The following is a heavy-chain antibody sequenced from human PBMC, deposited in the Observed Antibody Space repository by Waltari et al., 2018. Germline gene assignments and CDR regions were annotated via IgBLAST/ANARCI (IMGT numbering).Heavy chain of an antibody. V-gene: IGHV4-61*02. D-gene: IGHD6-6*01. J-gene: IGHJ5*02. CDR2: IYTSGST. CDR1: GGSISSGSYY. Sequence: QVQLQESGPGLVKPSQTLSLTCTVSGGSISSGSYYWSWNRKPAGKGLEWIGRIYTSGSTNYNPSLKSRVTISVDTSKNQFSLKLSSVTAADTAVYYCARWGKYSSSSFDPWGQGTLVTVSS. CDR3: ARWGKYSSSSFDP.